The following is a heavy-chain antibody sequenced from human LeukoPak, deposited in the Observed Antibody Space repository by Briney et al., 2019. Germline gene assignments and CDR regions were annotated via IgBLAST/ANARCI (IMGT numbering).Heavy chain of an antibody. D-gene: IGHD3-22*01. Sequence: SVKVSCKTSGGTFSTYAIGWVRQAPGQGLEWMGGIIPIFGTGNYAQKFQGRVTITADESTSTAYMELSSLRSEDTAVYYCARGLGDSSGYYYSDYWGQGTLVTVST. J-gene: IGHJ4*02. V-gene: IGHV1-69*13. CDR3: ARGLGDSSGYYYSDY. CDR1: GGTFSTYA. CDR2: IIPIFGTG.